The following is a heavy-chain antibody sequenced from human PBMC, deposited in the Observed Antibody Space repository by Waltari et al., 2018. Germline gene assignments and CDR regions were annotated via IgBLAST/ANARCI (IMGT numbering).Heavy chain of an antibody. D-gene: IGHD7-27*01. CDR1: GGSISSHY. J-gene: IGHJ5*02. CDR3: ARGITGDRVWFDP. V-gene: IGHV4-59*11. Sequence: QVQLQESGPGLVKPSETLSLTCTVSGGSISSHYWSWIRQPPGKGLEWIGYIYYSGSTNSNPSRKSRVTISVDTSKNQFSLKLSSVTAADTAVYYCARGITGDRVWFDPWGQGTLVTVSS. CDR2: IYYSGST.